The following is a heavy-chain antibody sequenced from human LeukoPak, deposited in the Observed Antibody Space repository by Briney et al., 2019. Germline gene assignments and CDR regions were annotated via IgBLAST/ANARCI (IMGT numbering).Heavy chain of an antibody. CDR1: GFTFSSYE. CDR3: ARGYSSSWGQSWFDP. V-gene: IGHV3-21*01. J-gene: IGHJ5*02. D-gene: IGHD6-13*01. Sequence: GGSLRLSCAASGFTFSSYEMNWVRQAPGKGLEWVSSISSSSSYRYYADSVKGRFTISRDNAKNSLYLQMNSLRAEDTAVYYCARGYSSSWGQSWFDPWGQGTLVTVSS. CDR2: ISSSSSYR.